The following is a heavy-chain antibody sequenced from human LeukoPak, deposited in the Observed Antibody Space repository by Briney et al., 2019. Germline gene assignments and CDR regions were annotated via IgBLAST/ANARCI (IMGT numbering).Heavy chain of an antibody. D-gene: IGHD3-16*02. J-gene: IGHJ4*02. CDR2: INHSGST. Sequence: PSETLSLTCAVYGGSFSGYYWSWIRQPPGKGLEWIGEINHSGSTNYNPSLKSRVTISVDTSKNQFSLKLSSVTAEDTAVYYCARGLSIIDAYDYWGQGTLVTVSS. CDR3: ARGLSIIDAYDY. V-gene: IGHV4-34*01. CDR1: GGSFSGYY.